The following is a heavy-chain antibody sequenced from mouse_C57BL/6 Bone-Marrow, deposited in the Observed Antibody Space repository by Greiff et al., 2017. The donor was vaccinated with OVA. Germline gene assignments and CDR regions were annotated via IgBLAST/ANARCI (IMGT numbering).Heavy chain of an antibody. CDR3: AILLRYLDY. V-gene: IGHV5-9*01. CDR2: ISGGGGNT. J-gene: IGHJ2*01. D-gene: IGHD1-1*01. Sequence: EVNLVESGGGLVKPGGSLKLSCAASGFTFSSYTMSWVRQTPEKRLEWVATISGGGGNTYYPDSVKGRFTISRDNAKNTLYLQMSSLRSEDTALYYCAILLRYLDYWGQGTTLTVSS. CDR1: GFTFSSYT.